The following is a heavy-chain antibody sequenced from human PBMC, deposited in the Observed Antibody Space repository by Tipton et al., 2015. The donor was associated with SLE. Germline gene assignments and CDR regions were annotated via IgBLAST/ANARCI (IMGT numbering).Heavy chain of an antibody. V-gene: IGHV4-38-2*01. CDR3: ARGSDGEYVRYFDV. D-gene: IGHD4-17*01. J-gene: IGHJ2*01. CDR1: GYSISSGYY. CDR2: IYHTGST. Sequence: TLSLTCVVSGYSISSGYYWGWLRQPPGKGLEWIGNIYHTGSTYYNPSLKSRVTMSVDTSKNEFSLKLSSLTAADTAVYYCARGSDGEYVRYFDVWGPGTLVTVSS.